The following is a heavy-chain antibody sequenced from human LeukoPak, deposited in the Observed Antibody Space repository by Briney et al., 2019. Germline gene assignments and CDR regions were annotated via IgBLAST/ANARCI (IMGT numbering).Heavy chain of an antibody. Sequence: GASVKVSCKASGYTFTNYDINWVRQATGQGLERMGWMNPNSGNTGYAQKFQGRVTMTRNTSISTAYMELSSLRSEDTALYYCARDIAGATKGGWFDTWGQGTPVTVSS. J-gene: IGHJ5*02. CDR2: MNPNSGNT. V-gene: IGHV1-8*01. CDR1: GYTFTNYD. D-gene: IGHD1-26*01. CDR3: ARDIAGATKGGWFDT.